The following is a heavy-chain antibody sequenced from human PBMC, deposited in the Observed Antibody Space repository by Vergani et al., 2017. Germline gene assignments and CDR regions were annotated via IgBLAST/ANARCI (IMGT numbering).Heavy chain of an antibody. Sequence: QVQLVQSGAEVKKPGASVKVSFKASGSTFTRYYMHLVRQAPGQGLEWMGIVNPSGGSTSYAQKFQGRVTMTRDTSTSTVYMELSSLRSEDTAVYYCTRGWYYDSIAYWAYWGQGTLVTVSS. CDR1: GSTFTRYY. D-gene: IGHD3-22*01. J-gene: IGHJ4*02. V-gene: IGHV1-46*03. CDR3: TRGWYYDSIAYWAY. CDR2: VNPSGGST.